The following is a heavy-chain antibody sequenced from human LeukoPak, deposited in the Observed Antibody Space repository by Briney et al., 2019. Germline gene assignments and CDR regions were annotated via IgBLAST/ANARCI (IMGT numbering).Heavy chain of an antibody. CDR1: GFTFSFYT. CDR3: AKRGTGYYTRTYYYYHMDV. CDR2: IRYDGNNK. D-gene: IGHD3/OR15-3a*01. Sequence: GGPQRLSCAACGFTFSFYTMSWLRQAPEKGLECVAFIRYDGNNKYYPDSVKCQFTISRDNSKNTLYLQMNSLRAEDAAVYYCAKRGTGYYTRTYYYYHMDVWGKGTTVT. J-gene: IGHJ6*03. V-gene: IGHV3-30*02.